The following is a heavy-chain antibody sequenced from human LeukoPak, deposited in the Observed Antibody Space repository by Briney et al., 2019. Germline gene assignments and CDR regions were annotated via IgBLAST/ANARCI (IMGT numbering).Heavy chain of an antibody. V-gene: IGHV3-23*01. J-gene: IGHJ4*02. CDR2: VSGGGGTT. CDR1: GFTFSSYA. CDR3: ARGCTYYDSSGQVPFDY. D-gene: IGHD3-22*01. Sequence: GGSLRLSCAASGFTFSSYAMSWVRHAPGKGLEWVSTVSGGGGTTFYADSVKGRFTNSRDNSKNTLYMQMNSLRAEDTAVYYCARGCTYYDSSGQVPFDYWGQGTLVTVSS.